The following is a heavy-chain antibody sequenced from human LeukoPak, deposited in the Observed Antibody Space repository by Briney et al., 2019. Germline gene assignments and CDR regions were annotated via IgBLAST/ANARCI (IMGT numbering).Heavy chain of an antibody. CDR2: VDPEDGKT. Sequence: GASVKVSCKASGYTFTDYYMHWVQQAPGKGLEWMGRVDPEDGKTMYAEKFQGRVTITADTSTDTAYMELSSLTSEDTAVYYCATRPAFGVGSGGWGRGTLVTISS. J-gene: IGHJ4*02. V-gene: IGHV1-69-2*01. CDR1: GYTFTDYY. D-gene: IGHD3-3*01. CDR3: ATRPAFGVGSGG.